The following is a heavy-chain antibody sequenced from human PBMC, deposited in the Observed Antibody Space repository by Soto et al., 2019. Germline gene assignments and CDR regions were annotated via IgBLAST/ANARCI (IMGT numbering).Heavy chain of an antibody. V-gene: IGHV1-18*04. Sequence: QVQLVQSGAEVKKPGASVKVSCKASGYTFTSYGISWVRQAPGQGLEWMGWISAYNGNTNYAQKLQGRVTMTTDTSTSTAYMELRSLRSDDTAVYYCAREGGGSYCSGGSCYPYYFDYWRQGTLVTVSS. J-gene: IGHJ4*02. CDR1: GYTFTSYG. D-gene: IGHD2-15*01. CDR2: ISAYNGNT. CDR3: AREGGGSYCSGGSCYPYYFDY.